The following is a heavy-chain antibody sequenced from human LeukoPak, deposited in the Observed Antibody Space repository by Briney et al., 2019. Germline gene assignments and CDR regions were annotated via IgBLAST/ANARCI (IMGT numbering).Heavy chain of an antibody. D-gene: IGHD6-13*01. CDR1: GFTFSSYG. CDR3: ANGGSSGYSSSWLFDY. CDR2: ISYDGSNK. J-gene: IGHJ4*02. Sequence: PGGSLRLSCAASGFTFSSYGMHWVRQAPGKGLEWVAVISYDGSNKYYADSVKGRFTISRDNSKNTLYLQMNSLRAEDTAVYYCANGGSSGYSSSWLFDYWGQGTLVTVSS. V-gene: IGHV3-30*18.